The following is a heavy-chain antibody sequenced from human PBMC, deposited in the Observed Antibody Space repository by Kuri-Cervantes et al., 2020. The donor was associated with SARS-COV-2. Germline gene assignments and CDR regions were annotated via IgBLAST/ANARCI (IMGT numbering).Heavy chain of an antibody. CDR2: IYHSGST. CDR3: ARSFTVRGAYFDY. CDR1: GYSISSGYY. J-gene: IGHJ4*02. Sequence: SETLSLTCTVSGYSISSGYYWGWIRQPPGKGLEWIGSIYHSGSTYYNPFLKSRVTISVDTSKNQFSLKLSSVTAADTAVYYCARSFTVRGAYFDYWGQGTLVTVSS. V-gene: IGHV4-38-2*02. D-gene: IGHD3-10*01.